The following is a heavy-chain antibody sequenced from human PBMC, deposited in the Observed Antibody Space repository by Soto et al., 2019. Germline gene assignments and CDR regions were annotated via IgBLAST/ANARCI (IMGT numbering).Heavy chain of an antibody. J-gene: IGHJ1*01. CDR1: GYIFTNYG. D-gene: IGHD6-13*01. V-gene: IGHV1-18*01. CDR3: ARGGSSWSAEYYQH. CDR2: ISGYNGNI. Sequence: QVQLVQSGAEVKKPGASVKVSCKASGYIFTNYGISWVRQAPGQGPEWMGWISGYNGNIKYAQNLQGRVTLNTDTSTSTAYMELRSLTSDDTAVYYCARGGSSWSAEYYQHWGQDTLVIVSS.